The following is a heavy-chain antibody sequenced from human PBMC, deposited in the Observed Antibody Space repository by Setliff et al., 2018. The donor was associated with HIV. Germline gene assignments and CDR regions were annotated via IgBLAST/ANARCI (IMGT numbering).Heavy chain of an antibody. D-gene: IGHD6-13*01. CDR1: DYTFNTYW. CDR2: IYPDDSNI. J-gene: IGHJ3*01. V-gene: IGHV5-51*01. CDR3: ARRDGRSMNAFQI. Sequence: GESLKTSCKAVDYTFNTYWIGWVRQMPGEGLEWMGIIYPDDSNIRYNPSFQSQVTISADKSITTAYLEIHNLKASDTATYYCARRDGRSMNAFQIWGPGTMVTVS.